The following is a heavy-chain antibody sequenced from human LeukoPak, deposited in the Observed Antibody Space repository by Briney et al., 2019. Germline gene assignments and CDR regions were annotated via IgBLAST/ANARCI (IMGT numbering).Heavy chain of an antibody. CDR2: IYTSGST. J-gene: IGHJ4*02. CDR3: ARLKRYYDSSGYYYEAFDY. D-gene: IGHD3-22*01. CDR1: GGSISSYY. V-gene: IGHV4-4*07. Sequence: SETLSLTCTVSGGSISSYYGSWIRQPAGKGLEWIGRIYTSGSTNYNPSLKSRVTMSVDTSKNQFSLKLSSVTAADTAVYYCARLKRYYDSSGYYYEAFDYWGQGTLVTVSS.